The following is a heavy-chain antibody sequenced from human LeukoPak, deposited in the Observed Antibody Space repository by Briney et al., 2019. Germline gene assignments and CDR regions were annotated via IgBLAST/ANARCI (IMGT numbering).Heavy chain of an antibody. Sequence: PSETLSLTCTVSGVSISSSNSYWGWIRQPPGKGLEWIGEINHRGSTNYNPSLKSRVTISVDTSKNQFSLKLSSVTAADTAVYYCARGLRQLVRSWHYWGQGTLVTVSS. CDR3: ARGLRQLVRSWHY. CDR1: GVSISSSNSY. V-gene: IGHV4-39*07. CDR2: INHRGST. J-gene: IGHJ4*02. D-gene: IGHD6-6*01.